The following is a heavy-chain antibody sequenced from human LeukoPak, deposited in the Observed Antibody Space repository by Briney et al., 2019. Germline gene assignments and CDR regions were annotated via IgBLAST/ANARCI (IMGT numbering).Heavy chain of an antibody. CDR2: MNPNSGNT. J-gene: IGHJ4*02. D-gene: IGHD2-15*01. CDR3: ARDVAAAAGSYFDY. CDR1: GYTFTSYD. Sequence: ASVTVSCKASGYTFTSYDINWVRQATGQGLEWMGWMNPNSGNTGYAQKFQGRVTMTRNTSISTAYMELSSLRSEDTAVYYCARDVAAAAGSYFDYWGQGTLVTVSS. V-gene: IGHV1-8*01.